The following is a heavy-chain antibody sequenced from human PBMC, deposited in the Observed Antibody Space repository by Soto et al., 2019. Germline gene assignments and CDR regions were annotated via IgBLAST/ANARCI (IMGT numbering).Heavy chain of an antibody. CDR3: ARQPRPSYDSSGYYYESDAFDI. D-gene: IGHD3-22*01. Sequence: QVQLVESGGGVVQPGRSLRLSCAASGFTFSSYAMHWVRQAPGKGLEWVAVISYDGSNKNYADSVKGRFTISRDNSKKTLYLQMNSLRAEDTAVFYCARQPRPSYDSSGYYYESDAFDIWGQGTMVTVSS. CDR1: GFTFSSYA. V-gene: IGHV3-30-3*01. CDR2: ISYDGSNK. J-gene: IGHJ3*02.